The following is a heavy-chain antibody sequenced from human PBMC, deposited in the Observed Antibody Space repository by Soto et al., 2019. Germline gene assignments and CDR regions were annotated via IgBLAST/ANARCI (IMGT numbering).Heavy chain of an antibody. D-gene: IGHD1-26*01. J-gene: IGHJ4*02. CDR1: GFTFSSYG. CDR3: AKDQEGATASLDY. V-gene: IGHV3-30*18. Sequence: SLRLSCAASGFTFSSYGMHWVRQAPGKGLEWVAVISYDGSNKYYADSVKGRFTISRDNSKNTLYLQMNSLRAEDTAAYYCAKDQEGATASLDYWGQGTLVTVPQ. CDR2: ISYDGSNK.